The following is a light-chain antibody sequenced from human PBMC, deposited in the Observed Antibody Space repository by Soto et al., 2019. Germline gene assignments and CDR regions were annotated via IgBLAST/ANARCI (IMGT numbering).Light chain of an antibody. CDR2: AAS. CDR3: QKYNSAPWT. V-gene: IGKV1-27*01. CDR1: QGISNY. J-gene: IGKJ1*01. Sequence: DTQMTQSPSSLSASVGDRVTITCRASQGISNYLAWYQQKPGKVPKLLMYAASTLRSGVPSRFSGSGSGTDFTLTISSLQPEDVATYYCQKYNSAPWTFGQGTTVKIK.